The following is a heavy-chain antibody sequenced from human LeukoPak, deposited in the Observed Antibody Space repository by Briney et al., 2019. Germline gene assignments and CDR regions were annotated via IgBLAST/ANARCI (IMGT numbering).Heavy chain of an antibody. CDR1: GYTFTSYY. J-gene: IGHJ4*02. V-gene: IGHV1-2*02. CDR3: ARGGYSYGYSFSSFDY. D-gene: IGHD5-18*01. CDR2: INPNSGGT. Sequence: ASVKVSCKASGYTFTSYYMHWVRQAPGQGLEWMGWINPNSGGTNYAQKFQGRVTMTRDTSISTAYMELSRLRSDDTAVYYCARGGYSYGYSFSSFDYWGQGTLVTVSS.